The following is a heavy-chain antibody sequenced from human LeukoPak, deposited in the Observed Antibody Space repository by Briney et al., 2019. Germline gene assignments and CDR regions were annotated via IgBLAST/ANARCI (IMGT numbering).Heavy chain of an antibody. CDR1: GFSFISYS. V-gene: IGHV3-21*01. D-gene: IGHD4-17*01. J-gene: IGHJ5*02. Sequence: GGSLRLSCAASGFSFISYSMNWVRQAPGKGLEWVSSISSSSDYIYHADSVEGRFTISRDNPKKSLYLQMNSLRAEDTAAYYCARGATTTRFGRFDPWGQGTLVIVSS. CDR3: ARGATTTRFGRFDP. CDR2: ISSSSDYI.